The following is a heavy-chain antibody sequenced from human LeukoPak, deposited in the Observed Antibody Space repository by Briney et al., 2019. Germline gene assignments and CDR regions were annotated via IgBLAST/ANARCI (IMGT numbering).Heavy chain of an antibody. Sequence: SETLPLTCTVSGGSISGYYWSWIRQPAGKGLEWIGRIYASGITNYNPSLKSRVTMSLDTSKNQFSLKVSSVTAADTAVYYCARGHSGYYDYWGQGTLVTVSS. CDR2: IYASGIT. CDR1: GGSISGYY. D-gene: IGHD3-22*01. J-gene: IGHJ4*02. CDR3: ARGHSGYYDY. V-gene: IGHV4-4*07.